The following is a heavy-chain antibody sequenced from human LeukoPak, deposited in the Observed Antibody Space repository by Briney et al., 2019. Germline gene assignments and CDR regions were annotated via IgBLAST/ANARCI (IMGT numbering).Heavy chain of an antibody. CDR3: ARRIDF. V-gene: IGHV3-48*02. J-gene: IGHJ4*02. CDR1: GFTFSTYS. CDR2: ITGGSTTI. Sequence: GGSLRLSRVASGFTFSTYSMNWLRQAPGKGLEWISYITGGSTTIYYADSVKGRFTISRDNAKNSLFLQMNSLRDDDTAVYYCARRIDFWGQGTLVTVSS.